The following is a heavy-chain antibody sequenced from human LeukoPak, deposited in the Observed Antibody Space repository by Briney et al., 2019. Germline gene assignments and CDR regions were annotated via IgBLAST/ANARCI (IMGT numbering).Heavy chain of an antibody. V-gene: IGHV3-48*03. CDR1: GFSVSSYE. Sequence: GGSLRLSCVASGFSVSSYEMNWVRQAPGKGLEWISFISSSGTSVECADSVKGRFSISRDNAENSVYLQMYSLRAEDTAVYYCARDRMGVNGYYYHGFDIWGQGTMVTVSS. J-gene: IGHJ3*02. CDR3: ARDRMGVNGYYYHGFDI. CDR2: ISSSGTSV. D-gene: IGHD3-22*01.